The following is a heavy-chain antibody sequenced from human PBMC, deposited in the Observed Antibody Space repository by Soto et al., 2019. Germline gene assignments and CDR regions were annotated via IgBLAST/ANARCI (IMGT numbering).Heavy chain of an antibody. CDR3: ARDQFDSYGPKGGLDY. V-gene: IGHV1-18*01. J-gene: IGHJ4*02. CDR1: GYTFTSYG. CDR2: ISAYNGNT. D-gene: IGHD5-18*01. Sequence: VASVKVSCKASGYTFTSYGISWVRQAPGQGLEWMGWISAYNGNTNYAQKLQGRVTMTTDTSTSTAYMELRSLRSDDTAVYYCARDQFDSYGPKGGLDYWGQGTLVTVSS.